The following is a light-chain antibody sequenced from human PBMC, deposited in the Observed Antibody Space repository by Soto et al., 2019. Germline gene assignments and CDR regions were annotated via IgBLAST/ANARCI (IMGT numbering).Light chain of an antibody. CDR2: GAS. J-gene: IGKJ1*01. Sequence: EIVMTQSPATLSVSPWERATLSCRSSERRSSGYLARSQQRPGQPPRLLISGASNRAPGIPDRFSGSASGTEFTLTLRSLQSEDSAVYYCHQYNNWPPWTFGQAPK. CDR1: ERRSSGY. CDR3: HQYNNWPPWT. V-gene: IGKV3D-15*01.